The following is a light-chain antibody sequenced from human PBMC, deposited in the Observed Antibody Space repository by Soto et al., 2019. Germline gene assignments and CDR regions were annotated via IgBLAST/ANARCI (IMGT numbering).Light chain of an antibody. CDR2: KAS. CDR3: QQYNDYPLT. J-gene: IGKJ4*01. Sequence: DIQMTQSPSTLSASVGDRVTITCRASQSISSWLDWYQQKPGKAPKLLMYKASNLESGVPSRFSGSVSRTEFTLTITSLQPDDVATYHCQQYNDYPLTFGGGTKVEIK. V-gene: IGKV1-5*03. CDR1: QSISSW.